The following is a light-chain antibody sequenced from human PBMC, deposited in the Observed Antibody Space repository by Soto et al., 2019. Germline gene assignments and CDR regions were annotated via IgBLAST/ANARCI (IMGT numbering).Light chain of an antibody. CDR3: QQYDNWPIT. CDR1: QSVSSN. CDR2: AAS. Sequence: ETVMTQSPVTLSVSPGETATLSCRASQSVSSNLAWYQQKPGQAPRLLIYAASTRATDIPARFSGSGSGTEFTLTISSLQSEDFAIYFCQQYDNWPITFGQGTRLEIK. J-gene: IGKJ5*01. V-gene: IGKV3-15*01.